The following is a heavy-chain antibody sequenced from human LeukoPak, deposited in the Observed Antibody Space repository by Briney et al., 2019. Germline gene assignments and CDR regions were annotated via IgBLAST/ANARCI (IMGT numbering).Heavy chain of an antibody. V-gene: IGHV4-59*08. CDR2: IYYSGST. Sequence: SETLSLTCTVSGGSISSYYWSWIRQPPGKGLEWIGYIYYSGSTNYNPSLKSRVTISVDTSKNQFSLKLSSVTAADTAVYYCARGSSGWSGPFDYWGQGTLVTVSS. CDR1: GGSISSYY. D-gene: IGHD6-19*01. J-gene: IGHJ4*02. CDR3: ARGSSGWSGPFDY.